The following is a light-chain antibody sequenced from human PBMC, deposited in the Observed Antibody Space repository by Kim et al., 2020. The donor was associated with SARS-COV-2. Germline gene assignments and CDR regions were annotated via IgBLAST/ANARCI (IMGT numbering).Light chain of an antibody. Sequence: QSALTQPASVSGSPGQSITIACTGSSGDIGRYNFVTWYQQHPDKAPKLMIYNVTKRPSGVSNRFSGSKSGNTASLTISGLQAEDEVDYYCSSFTSSGTLVFGGGTKVTVL. CDR3: SSFTSSGTLV. CDR1: SGDIGRYNF. V-gene: IGLV2-14*03. CDR2: NVT. J-gene: IGLJ2*01.